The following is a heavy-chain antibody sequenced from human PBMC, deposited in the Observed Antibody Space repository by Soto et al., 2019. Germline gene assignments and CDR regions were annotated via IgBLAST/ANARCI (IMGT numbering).Heavy chain of an antibody. Sequence: QVQLQESGPGLVKPSETLSLTCTVSGDSFNYYYWSWVRQPPGKGLEWIGSVYHSGSTNYNPSLKSRVTMSIDTSENQFSLKLSSITAADTAVYYCVSYDRQSGRYSLDYWGQGTLVTVSS. V-gene: IGHV4-59*01. CDR3: VSYDRQSGRYSLDY. D-gene: IGHD3-10*01. J-gene: IGHJ4*02. CDR1: GDSFNYYY. CDR2: VYHSGST.